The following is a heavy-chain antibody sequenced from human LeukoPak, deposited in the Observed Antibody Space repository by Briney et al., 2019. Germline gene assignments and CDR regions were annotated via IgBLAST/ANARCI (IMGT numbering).Heavy chain of an antibody. J-gene: IGHJ5*02. D-gene: IGHD6-19*01. CDR2: MKEDGSDI. CDR3: AGGGAVAGRFDP. V-gene: IGHV3-7*01. CDR1: GFTFDDYT. Sequence: GGSLRLSCAASGFTFDDYTMSWVRQAPGKGLEWVAKMKEDGSDIHYVDSVRGRFSISRDNAKDSLYLQMNSLRVDDTAVYYCAGGGAVAGRFDPWGQGTQVTVSS.